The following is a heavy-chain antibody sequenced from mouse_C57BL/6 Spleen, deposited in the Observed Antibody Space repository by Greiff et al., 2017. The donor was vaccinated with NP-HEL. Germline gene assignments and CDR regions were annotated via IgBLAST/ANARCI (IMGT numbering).Heavy chain of an antibody. J-gene: IGHJ3*01. D-gene: IGHD2-3*01. Sequence: EVMLVESGGGLVKPGGSLKLSCAASGFTFSDYGMHWVRQAPEKGLEWVAYISSGSSTIYYADTVKGRFTISRDNAKNTLFLQMTSLRSEDTAMYYCAMRGFYDGYSAWFAYWGQRTLVTVSA. CDR3: AMRGFYDGYSAWFAY. V-gene: IGHV5-17*01. CDR1: GFTFSDYG. CDR2: ISSGSSTI.